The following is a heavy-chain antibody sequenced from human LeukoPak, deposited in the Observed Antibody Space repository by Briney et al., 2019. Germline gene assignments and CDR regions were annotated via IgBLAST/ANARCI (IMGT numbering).Heavy chain of an antibody. D-gene: IGHD2-2*01. V-gene: IGHV3-33*08. CDR1: GFTFSNFW. J-gene: IGHJ4*02. CDR2: IWYDGSNK. Sequence: GGSLRLSCAASGFTFSNFWMHWVRQAPGKGLEWVAVIWYDGSNKYYADSVKGRFTISRDNSKNTLYLQMNSLRAEDTAVYYCARAGTYCSSTSCYYFDYWGQGTLVTVSS. CDR3: ARAGTYCSSTSCYYFDY.